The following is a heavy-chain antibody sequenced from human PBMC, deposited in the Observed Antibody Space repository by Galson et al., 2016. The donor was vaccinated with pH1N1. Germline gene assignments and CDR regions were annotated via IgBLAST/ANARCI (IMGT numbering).Heavy chain of an antibody. CDR2: IYTTGST. J-gene: IGHJ4*02. CDR1: GGSISSGSYY. V-gene: IGHV4-61*09. CDR3: ARGLAVAGTFYFDS. D-gene: IGHD6-19*01. Sequence: TLSLTCTVSGGSISSGSYYWSWIRQPAGKGLEWIGYIYTTGSTSYNPSLKSRVTMSVDTSKNQFSLKLTSVTAAATAVYYCARGLAVAGTFYFDSWGQGTLVTVSS.